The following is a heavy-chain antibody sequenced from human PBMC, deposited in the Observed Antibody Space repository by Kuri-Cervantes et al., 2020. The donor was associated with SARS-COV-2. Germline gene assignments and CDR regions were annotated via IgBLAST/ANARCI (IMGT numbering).Heavy chain of an antibody. Sequence: GSLRLSCTVSGGSINDYYWGWIRQPPGKGLEWIGYFYSTGVTNYDPSLKTGVTISTDASKNQLPLKLTSVTAADTAVYYCARDNILFSGSGFDTWGQGALVTVSS. J-gene: IGHJ5*02. CDR3: ARDNILFSGSGFDT. D-gene: IGHD1-26*01. CDR1: GGSINDYY. CDR2: FYSTGVT. V-gene: IGHV4-59*01.